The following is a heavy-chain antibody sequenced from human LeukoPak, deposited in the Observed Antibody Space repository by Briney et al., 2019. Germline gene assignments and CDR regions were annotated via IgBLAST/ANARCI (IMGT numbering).Heavy chain of an antibody. Sequence: PSETLSLTCAVSGGSISSSSYYWGWIRPPPGKGLEWVVSIYYSGSTYHNPSLKSRITISIATSKSQFSLKLISVTAADTAVYYCATFQWELLEGYFDYWGQGTLVTVSS. CDR3: ATFQWELLEGYFDY. J-gene: IGHJ4*02. D-gene: IGHD1-26*01. CDR2: IYYSGST. CDR1: GGSISSSSYY. V-gene: IGHV4-39*01.